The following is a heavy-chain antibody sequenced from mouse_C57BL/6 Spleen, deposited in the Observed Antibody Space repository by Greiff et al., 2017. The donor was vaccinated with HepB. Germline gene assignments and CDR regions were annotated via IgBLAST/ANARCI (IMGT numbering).Heavy chain of an antibody. CDR1: GFTFSDYY. V-gene: IGHV5-16*01. J-gene: IGHJ1*03. Sequence: EVKLMESEGGLVQPGSSMKLSCTASGFTFSDYYMAWVRQVPEKGLEWVANINYDGSSTYYLDSLKSRFIISRDNAKNILYLQMSSLKSEDTATYYCARDPSMALYWYFDVWGTGTTVTVSS. CDR3: ARDPSMALYWYFDV. CDR2: INYDGSST. D-gene: IGHD1-1*02.